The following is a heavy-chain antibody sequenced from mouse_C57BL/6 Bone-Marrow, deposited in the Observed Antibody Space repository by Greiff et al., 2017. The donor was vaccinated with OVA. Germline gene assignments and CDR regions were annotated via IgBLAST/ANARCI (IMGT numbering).Heavy chain of an antibody. Sequence: VQLKQSGAELVRPGASVKLSCTASGFNIKDDYMHWVKQRPEQGLEWIGWIDPENGDTEYASKFQGKATITADTSSNTAYLQLSSLTSVYTAVYYCASYGNYGDYWGQGTTLTVSS. J-gene: IGHJ2*01. V-gene: IGHV14-4*01. CDR2: IDPENGDT. CDR3: ASYGNYGDY. CDR1: GFNIKDDY. D-gene: IGHD2-10*01.